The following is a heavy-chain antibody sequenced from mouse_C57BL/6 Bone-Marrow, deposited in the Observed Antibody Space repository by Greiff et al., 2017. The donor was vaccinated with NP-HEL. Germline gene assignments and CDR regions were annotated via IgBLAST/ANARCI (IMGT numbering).Heavy chain of an antibody. J-gene: IGHJ1*03. CDR3: ARRYYGMDWYFDV. CDR1: GYSFTSYY. D-gene: IGHD1-1*01. CDR2: IYPGSGNT. Sequence: QVQLQQSGPELVKPGASVKISCKASGYSFTSYYIHWVKQRPGQGLEWIGWIYPGSGNTKYNEKFKGKATLTADTSSSTAYMQLSSLTSEDSAVYYCARRYYGMDWYFDVWGTGTTVTVSS. V-gene: IGHV1-66*01.